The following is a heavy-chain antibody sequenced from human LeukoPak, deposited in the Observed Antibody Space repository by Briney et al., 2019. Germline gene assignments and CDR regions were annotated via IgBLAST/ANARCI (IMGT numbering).Heavy chain of an antibody. Sequence: SETLSLTCTVSGGSISSSSYYWGWIRQPPGKGLEWIGNMYYSGSTYYNPSLKSRVTISVDTSKNQFSLKLSSVTAADTAVYYCARGDYYDSSGYYVSAFDIWGQGTMVTVSS. CDR1: GGSISSSSYY. J-gene: IGHJ3*02. CDR2: MYYSGST. CDR3: ARGDYYDSSGYYVSAFDI. D-gene: IGHD3-22*01. V-gene: IGHV4-39*07.